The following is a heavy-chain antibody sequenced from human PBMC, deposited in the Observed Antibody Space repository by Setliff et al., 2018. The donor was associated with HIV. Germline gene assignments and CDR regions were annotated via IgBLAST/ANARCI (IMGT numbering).Heavy chain of an antibody. Sequence: GGSLRLSCAAAGFTVSSYYMAWVRPAPGKGLEWVSTIYSDGSTYHADSVKGRFTLSRDTSKNTLSLQMNTLRPEDTAVYFCARVRLYNSALDYWGQGTLVTVSS. CDR1: GFTVSSYY. D-gene: IGHD3-22*01. J-gene: IGHJ4*02. CDR2: IYSDGST. V-gene: IGHV3-66*02. CDR3: ARVRLYNSALDY.